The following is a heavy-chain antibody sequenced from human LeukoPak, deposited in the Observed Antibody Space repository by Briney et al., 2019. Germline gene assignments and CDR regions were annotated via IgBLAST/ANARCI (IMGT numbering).Heavy chain of an antibody. CDR2: IYYSGST. J-gene: IGHJ4*02. D-gene: IGHD7-27*01. V-gene: IGHV4-39*01. CDR3: ARRDWGQYYFDY. CDR1: GGSLSSSTYY. Sequence: PSETLSLTCTVSGGSLSSSTYYWGWIRQPPGKGLEWIGSIYYSGSTYYNPSLKSRVTISVDTSKNQFSLKLSSVTAADTAVYYCARRDWGQYYFDYWGQGTLVTVPS.